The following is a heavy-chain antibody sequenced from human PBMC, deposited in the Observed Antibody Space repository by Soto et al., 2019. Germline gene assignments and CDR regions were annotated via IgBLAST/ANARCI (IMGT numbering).Heavy chain of an antibody. D-gene: IGHD2-21*01. Sequence: QVQLVESGGGVVQPGRSLRLSCAASGFTFSIYAMHWVRQAPGKGLEWVAVISYDGSNKYYADPVKGRFTISRDNSKNTVNLQMNSLRAEESDVYYCAREYSDGWFDPWGQGTLVTVSS. CDR3: AREYSDGWFDP. J-gene: IGHJ5*02. V-gene: IGHV3-30-3*01. CDR2: ISYDGSNK. CDR1: GFTFSIYA.